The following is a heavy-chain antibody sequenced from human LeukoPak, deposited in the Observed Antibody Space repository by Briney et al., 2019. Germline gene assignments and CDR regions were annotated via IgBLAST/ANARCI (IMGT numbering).Heavy chain of an antibody. CDR3: TFSYYGSGSYYSHNWFDP. CDR2: INPSGGST. J-gene: IGHJ5*02. D-gene: IGHD3-10*01. CDR1: GYTFTSYY. Sequence: ASVKVSCKASGYTFTSYYMHWVRQAPGQGLEWMGIINPSGGSTSYAQKFQGRVTMTRDTSTSTVYMELSSLRSEDTAVYYCTFSYYGSGSYYSHNWFDPWGQGTLVTVSS. V-gene: IGHV1-46*01.